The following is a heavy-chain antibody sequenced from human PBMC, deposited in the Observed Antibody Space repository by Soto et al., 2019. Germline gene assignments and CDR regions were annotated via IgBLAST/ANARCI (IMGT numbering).Heavy chain of an antibody. CDR2: IYHSGST. CDR3: ASKVKYCTNGVCYRPIDY. D-gene: IGHD2-8*01. Sequence: SETLSLTCAVSGGSISSSNWWSWVRQPPGKGLEWIGEIYHSGSTNYNPSLKSRVTISVDKSKNQFSLKLSSVTAADTAVYYCASKVKYCTNGVCYRPIDYWGQGTLVTVS. V-gene: IGHV4-4*02. J-gene: IGHJ4*02. CDR1: GGSISSSNW.